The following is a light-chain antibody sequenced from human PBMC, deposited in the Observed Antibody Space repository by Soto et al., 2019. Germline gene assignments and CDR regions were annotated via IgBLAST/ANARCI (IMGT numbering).Light chain of an antibody. CDR1: QRVSRN. Sequence: EVVLTQSPATLSVYSGARATLSCRAGQRVSRNVAWYQQKPGQAPRLLIYDASTRATGIPARCSGSGSGKEFALTSSRLQSEDFAVYHCQPYNNWPWMFCQGTKGEI. CDR3: QPYNNWPWM. J-gene: IGKJ1*01. CDR2: DAS. V-gene: IGKV3-15*01.